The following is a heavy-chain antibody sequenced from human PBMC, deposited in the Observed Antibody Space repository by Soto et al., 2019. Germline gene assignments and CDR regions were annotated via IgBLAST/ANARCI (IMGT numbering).Heavy chain of an antibody. CDR1: GFTVSSNY. V-gene: IGHV3-53*02. D-gene: IGHD4-17*01. CDR3: AREFLDYGDYDGAAFDI. CDR2: IYSGGNT. J-gene: IGHJ3*02. Sequence: EVQLVETGGGLIQPGGSLRLSCAASGFTVSSNYMSWVRQAPGKGLEWVSVIYSGGNTYYADSVKGRFTIFRDNSKNTLYLQMNSLRAEDTAVYYCAREFLDYGDYDGAAFDIWGQGTMVTVSS.